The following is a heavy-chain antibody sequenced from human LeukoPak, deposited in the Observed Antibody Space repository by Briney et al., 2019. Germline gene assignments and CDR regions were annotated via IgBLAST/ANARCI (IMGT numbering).Heavy chain of an antibody. CDR1: GGSISSGGYY. J-gene: IGHJ4*02. CDR2: IYYSGST. D-gene: IGHD7-27*01. CDR3: ARDNWDYFDY. Sequence: SETLSLTCTVSGGSISSGGYYWSWIRQHPGTGLEWIGYIYYSGSTYYNPSLKSRVTISVDTSKNQFSLKLSSVTAADTAVYYCARDNWDYFDYWGQGTLVTVSS. V-gene: IGHV4-31*03.